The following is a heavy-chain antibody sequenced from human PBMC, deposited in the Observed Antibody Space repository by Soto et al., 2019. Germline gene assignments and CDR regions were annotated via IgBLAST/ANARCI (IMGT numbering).Heavy chain of an antibody. D-gene: IGHD2-21*02. CDR3: AKGCDSYYYNAMDV. V-gene: IGHV3-23*01. CDR1: GFTFSSYA. CDR2: ISDSGVST. Sequence: EVQLLESGGGLVQPGGSLRLSCAASGFTFSSYAMSCVRQAPGKGLEWVSAISDSGVSTYYADSVKGRFTISRDNSKNTLFLQMNSLRAEDTAVYYCAKGCDSYYYNAMDVWGQGTTVTDSS. J-gene: IGHJ6*02.